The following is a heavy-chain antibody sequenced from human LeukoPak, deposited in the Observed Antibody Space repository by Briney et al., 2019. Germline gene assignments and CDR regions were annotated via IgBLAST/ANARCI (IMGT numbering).Heavy chain of an antibody. D-gene: IGHD5-12*01. V-gene: IGHV4-39*07. Sequence: SETLSLTCTVSGGSIRSTSYYWGWVRQTPGKGLEWIGSIYYSGTTYYNPSLKSRLTISIDTSKNQFSLKLSSVTAADTAVYYCARQYSGYIDFWGQGTLVTVSS. CDR2: IYYSGTT. CDR3: ARQYSGYIDF. CDR1: GGSIRSTSYY. J-gene: IGHJ4*02.